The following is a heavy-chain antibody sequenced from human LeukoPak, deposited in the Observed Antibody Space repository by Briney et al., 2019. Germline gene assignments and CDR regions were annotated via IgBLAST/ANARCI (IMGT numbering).Heavy chain of an antibody. CDR3: ARGAGHFVPDY. CDR2: INHSGST. D-gene: IGHD3-3*02. CDR1: GGSFSGYY. V-gene: IGHV4-34*01. Sequence: SETLSLTCAVYGGSFSGYYWSWIRQPPGKGLEWIGEINHSGSTNYNPSLKSRVTMSEDTSKNQFSLKLSSVTAAHTAVYYCARGAGHFVPDYWGQGTLVTVSS. J-gene: IGHJ4*02.